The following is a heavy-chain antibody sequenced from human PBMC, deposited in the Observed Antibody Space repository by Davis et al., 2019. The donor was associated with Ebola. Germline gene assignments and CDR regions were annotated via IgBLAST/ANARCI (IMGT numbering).Heavy chain of an antibody. D-gene: IGHD2-2*01. Sequence: SETLSLTCTVSGGSISSYYWSWIRQPPGKGLEWIGYIYYSGSTNYNPSLKSRVTISVDTSKNQFSLKLSSVTAADTAVYYCARGGIVVVPAAIIDYYYYYDMDVWGQGTTVTVSS. J-gene: IGHJ6*02. CDR3: ARGGIVVVPAAIIDYYYYYDMDV. CDR2: IYYSGST. V-gene: IGHV4-59*08. CDR1: GGSISSYY.